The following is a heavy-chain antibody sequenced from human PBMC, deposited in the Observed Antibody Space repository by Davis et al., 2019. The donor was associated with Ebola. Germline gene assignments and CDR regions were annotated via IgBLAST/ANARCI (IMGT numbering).Heavy chain of an antibody. J-gene: IGHJ6*02. CDR2: ISSSSSYI. CDR3: ARSSIAARPGYYYGMDV. CDR1: GFTFSSYS. D-gene: IGHD6-6*01. Sequence: PGGSLRLSCAASGFTFSSYSMNWVRQAPGKGLEWASSISSSSSYIYYADSVKGRFTISRDNAKNSLYLQMNSLRAEDTAVYYCARSSIAARPGYYYGMDVWGQGTTVTVSS. V-gene: IGHV3-21*01.